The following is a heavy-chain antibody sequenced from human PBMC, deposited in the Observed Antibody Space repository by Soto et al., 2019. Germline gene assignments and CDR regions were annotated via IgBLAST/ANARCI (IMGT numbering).Heavy chain of an antibody. D-gene: IGHD6-13*01. CDR1: GFTFDDYA. CDR2: ISWNSGSI. V-gene: IGHV3-9*01. CDR3: AKAPYSSSWYNWFDP. J-gene: IGHJ5*02. Sequence: SLRLSCAASGFTFDDYAMHWVRQAPGKGLEWVSGISWNSGSIGYADSVKGRFTISRDNAKNSLYLQMNSLRAEDTALYYCAKAPYSSSWYNWFDPWGQGTLVTVSS.